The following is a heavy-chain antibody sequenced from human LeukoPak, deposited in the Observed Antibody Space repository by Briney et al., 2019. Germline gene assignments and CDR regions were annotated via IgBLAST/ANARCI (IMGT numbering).Heavy chain of an antibody. V-gene: IGHV4-4*02. CDR3: ARGLRRDNYFDY. CDR2: IYHSGST. Sequence: SETLSLTCAVAGGSISSSNWWSWVRQPPGKGLEWIGEIYHSGSTNYNSSLKSRVSISVDKSQNQFSLKLSSVTAADTAVYYCARGLRRDNYFDYWGQGTPVTVSS. D-gene: IGHD4-17*01. CDR1: GGSISSSNW. J-gene: IGHJ4*02.